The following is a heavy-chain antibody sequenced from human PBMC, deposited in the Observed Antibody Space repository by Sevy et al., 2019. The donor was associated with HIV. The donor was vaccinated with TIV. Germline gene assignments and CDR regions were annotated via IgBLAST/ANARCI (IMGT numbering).Heavy chain of an antibody. J-gene: IGHJ3*02. D-gene: IGHD3-3*01. CDR3: ARELRFLEWLDAFDI. Sequence: GGSLRLSCAASGFTFSSYSMNWVRQAPGKGLEWVSSISSSSSYIYYADSVKGRFTISRDNAKNSLYLQMNSLRAEDTAVYYCARELRFLEWLDAFDIWGQGTMVTVSS. CDR2: ISSSSSYI. CDR1: GFTFSSYS. V-gene: IGHV3-21*01.